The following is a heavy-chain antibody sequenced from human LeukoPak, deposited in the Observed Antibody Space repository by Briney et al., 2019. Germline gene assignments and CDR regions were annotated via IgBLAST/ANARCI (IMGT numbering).Heavy chain of an antibody. CDR1: FSNYG. CDR2: ISDDGSNK. D-gene: IGHD2-2*03. Sequence: GGSLRLSCEGSFSNYGMHWVRQAPGKGLEWVAVISDDGSNKYYADSVKGRFTISRDNSKNTLYLQMNSLRAEDTAVYYCARVDDLDAFDMWGQGTMVTVSS. J-gene: IGHJ3*02. CDR3: ARVDDLDAFDM. V-gene: IGHV3-30*19.